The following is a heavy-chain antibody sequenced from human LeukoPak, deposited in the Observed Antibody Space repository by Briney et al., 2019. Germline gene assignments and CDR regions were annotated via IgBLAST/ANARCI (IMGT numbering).Heavy chain of an antibody. CDR1: GFTFSSYA. V-gene: IGHV3-23*01. J-gene: IGHJ4*02. CDR2: IGGGGVDT. D-gene: IGHD1-1*01. Sequence: GGSLRLSCAASGFTFSSYAMSWVRQAPGKGLEWVSSIGGGGVDTYYADSVKGRFTISRDNSKNTLYLQMNSLRVEDTAVYYCAKDPPTTGTTSDNWGRGTLVTVSS. CDR3: AKDPPTTGTTSDN.